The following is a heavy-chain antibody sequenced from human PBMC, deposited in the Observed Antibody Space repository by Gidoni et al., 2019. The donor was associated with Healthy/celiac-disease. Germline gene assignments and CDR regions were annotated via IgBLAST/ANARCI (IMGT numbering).Heavy chain of an antibody. CDR2: RNRSGST. CDR1: GGSVSGYY. CDR3: ARGRFGQCLVRYYFDY. V-gene: IGHV4-34*01. Sequence: QLQQWGAGLLKPSETLSPTGDDYGGSVSGYYWSWTRQPPVTGLECSGERNRSGSTNYNPCLKRRVTLSVDASKNPCSLKLSSVTAADTAVYYCARGRFGQCLVRYYFDYWGQGTLVTVSS. J-gene: IGHJ4*02. D-gene: IGHD6-19*01.